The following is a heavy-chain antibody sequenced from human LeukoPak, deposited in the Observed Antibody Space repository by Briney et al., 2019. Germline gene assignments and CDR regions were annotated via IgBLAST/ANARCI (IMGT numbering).Heavy chain of an antibody. CDR2: LSANDGTT. CDR3: APGSYFDY. V-gene: IGHV3-23*01. CDR1: GFTFSSYA. Sequence: GGSLRLSCAASGFTFSSYAMSWVRQAPGKGLEWVSGLSANDGTTYYADSVKGRFTISRDDSKNTLYLQMNNLRVEDTAVYYCAPGSYFDYWGQGTLVTVSS. J-gene: IGHJ4*02. D-gene: IGHD1-26*01.